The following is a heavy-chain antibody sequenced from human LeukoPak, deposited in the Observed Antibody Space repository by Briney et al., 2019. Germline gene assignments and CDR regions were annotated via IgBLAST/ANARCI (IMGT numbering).Heavy chain of an antibody. J-gene: IGHJ3*02. D-gene: IGHD4-23*01. CDR2: IIPILGIA. CDR1: GYTFTSYG. V-gene: IGHV1-69*04. Sequence: SVKVSCKASGYTFTSYGISWVRQAPGQGLEWMGRIIPILGIANYAQKFQDRVTITADKSTSTAYMELSSLRSEDTAVYYCARYATTVVTGDAFDIWGQGTMVTVSS. CDR3: ARYATTVVTGDAFDI.